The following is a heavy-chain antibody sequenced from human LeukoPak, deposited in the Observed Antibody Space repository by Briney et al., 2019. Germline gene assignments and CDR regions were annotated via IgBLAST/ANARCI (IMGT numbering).Heavy chain of an antibody. CDR3: ARDLRGSSFDP. V-gene: IGHV1-18*01. CDR1: GYTFTSYG. D-gene: IGHD3-16*01. Sequence: ASVKVSCKAFGYTFTSYGISWVRQAPGQGLEWMGWISAYNGNANYAQKLQGRVTMTTDTSTSTAYMELRSLRSGDTAVYYCARDLRGSSFDPWGQGTLVTVSS. CDR2: ISAYNGNA. J-gene: IGHJ5*02.